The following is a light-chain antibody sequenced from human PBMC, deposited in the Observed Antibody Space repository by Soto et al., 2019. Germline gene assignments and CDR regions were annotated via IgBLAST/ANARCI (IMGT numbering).Light chain of an antibody. Sequence: DIQMTQSPASVSASVGDRVTLTCRASQDISNWLAWYQQKPGKAPKLLIYAASSLQTGVPSRFSGSGSGTVFSLTISSLQPEDFATFYCQQADSVPLTFGGGTKVEIK. J-gene: IGKJ4*01. CDR2: AAS. CDR1: QDISNW. V-gene: IGKV1D-12*01. CDR3: QQADSVPLT.